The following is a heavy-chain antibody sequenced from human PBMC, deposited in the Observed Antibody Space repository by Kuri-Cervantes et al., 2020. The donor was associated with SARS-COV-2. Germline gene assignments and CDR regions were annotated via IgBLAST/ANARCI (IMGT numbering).Heavy chain of an antibody. D-gene: IGHD3-22*01. CDR2: ISYDGSNK. CDR1: GFPFSNFG. J-gene: IGHJ3*02. CDR3: AYDSSGYYYVFSSNDAFDI. Sequence: GESLKISCAASGFPFSNFGMHWVRQAPGKGLEWVAVISYDGSNKYYADSVKGRFTISRDNSKNTLYLQMNSLRAEDTAVYYCAYDSSGYYYVFSSNDAFDIWGQGTMVTVSS. V-gene: IGHV3-30*03.